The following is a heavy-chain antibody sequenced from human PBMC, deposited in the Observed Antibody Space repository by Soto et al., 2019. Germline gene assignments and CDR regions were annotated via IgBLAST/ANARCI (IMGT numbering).Heavy chain of an antibody. J-gene: IGHJ4*02. CDR3: ARSLRRGPPFDY. CDR2: VDTSGIT. Sequence: PSETLSLTCAVYGGSLSDYSWTWIRQAPRRGLEWIGEVDTSGITNYNPSLESRVTISVDTSKNQFSLKLSSVTAADTAVYYWARSLRRGPPFDYWGQGTLVTVS. D-gene: IGHD3-10*01. CDR1: GGSLSDYS. V-gene: IGHV4-34*01.